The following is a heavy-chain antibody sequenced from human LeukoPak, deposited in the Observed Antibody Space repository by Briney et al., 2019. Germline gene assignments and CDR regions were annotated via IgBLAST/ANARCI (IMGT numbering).Heavy chain of an antibody. J-gene: IGHJ5*02. CDR2: INPNSGGT. Sequence: GAPVKVSCKASGYTFTGYYMHWVRQAPGQGLEWMGWINPNSGGTNYAQKFQGRVTMTRDTSISTAYMELSRLRSDDTAVYYCARPWYYDFWSGYYPWGEGTLVTVSS. V-gene: IGHV1-2*02. CDR3: ARPWYYDFWSGYYP. CDR1: GYTFTGYY. D-gene: IGHD3-3*01.